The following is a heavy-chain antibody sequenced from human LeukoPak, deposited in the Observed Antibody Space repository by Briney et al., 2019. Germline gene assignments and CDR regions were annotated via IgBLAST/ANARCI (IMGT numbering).Heavy chain of an antibody. CDR3: ARSGTNYYYYYMDI. V-gene: IGHV3-7*03. J-gene: IGHJ6*03. CDR2: IKQDGSEK. CDR1: GFTFSSYY. D-gene: IGHD1-26*01. Sequence: PGGSLRLSCAASGFTFSSYYMSWVRQAPGKGLEWVANIKQDGSEKYYVDSVMGRFTISRDNSKNTLYLQMNSLRAEDTAVYYCARSGTNYYYYYMDIWGKGTTVTVSS.